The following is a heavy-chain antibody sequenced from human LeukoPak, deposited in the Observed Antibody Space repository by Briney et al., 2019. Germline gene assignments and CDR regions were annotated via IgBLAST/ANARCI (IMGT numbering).Heavy chain of an antibody. CDR2: IWYDGSSK. CDR3: ARDPPTRQYTNSFSLDY. J-gene: IGHJ4*02. V-gene: IGHV3-33*08. CDR1: GFTFSSYD. D-gene: IGHD6-13*01. Sequence: GGSLRLSCAASGFTFSSYDMHGVRQAPGKGLQWVAVIWYDGSSKYYADSVKGRFTISRDNSKNTLYLQMNSLRAEDTAVYYCARDPPTRQYTNSFSLDYWGQGTLVTVSS.